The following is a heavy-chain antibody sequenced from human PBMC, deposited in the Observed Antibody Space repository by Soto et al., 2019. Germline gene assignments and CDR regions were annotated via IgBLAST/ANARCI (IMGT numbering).Heavy chain of an antibody. CDR1: GYTFTGYY. CDR2: INPNSGGT. Sequence: ASVKVSCKASGYTFTGYYMHWVRQAPGQGXEWMGWINPNSGGTNYAQKFQGWVTMTRDTSISTAYMELSRLRSDDTAVYYCARDGIAVAGTIDYYYGMDVWGQGTTVTVSS. J-gene: IGHJ6*02. V-gene: IGHV1-2*04. D-gene: IGHD6-19*01. CDR3: ARDGIAVAGTIDYYYGMDV.